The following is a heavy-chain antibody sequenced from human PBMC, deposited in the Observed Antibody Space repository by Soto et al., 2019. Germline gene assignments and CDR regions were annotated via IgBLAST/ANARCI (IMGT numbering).Heavy chain of an antibody. J-gene: IGHJ5*02. Sequence: QVALQEAGPGPGKPSKTLFLPCTFPWGPLHRGGYFRRWVRQDPGKGLEWIGYIYYSGSTYYNPSLKNRVTISVDTSKNQFSLKLSSVTAADTAVYYCAYYGSGKGWFDPWGQGTLVTVSS. CDR2: IYYSGST. CDR1: WGPLHRGGYF. V-gene: IGHV4-31*03. D-gene: IGHD3-10*01. CDR3: AYYGSGKGWFDP.